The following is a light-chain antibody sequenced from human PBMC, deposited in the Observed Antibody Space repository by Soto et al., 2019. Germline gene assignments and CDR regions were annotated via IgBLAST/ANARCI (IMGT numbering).Light chain of an antibody. Sequence: EVVLTQSPGTLSLSPGGRATLSCRASQSVSRRLAWYQQRPGQSPRLLISGASMRASGVPVRFSGSGSGTDFTLTISSLEPEDFAVYYCQQRSNWPRTFGQGTKVDIK. CDR1: QSVSRR. J-gene: IGKJ1*01. CDR3: QQRSNWPRT. V-gene: IGKV3-11*01. CDR2: GAS.